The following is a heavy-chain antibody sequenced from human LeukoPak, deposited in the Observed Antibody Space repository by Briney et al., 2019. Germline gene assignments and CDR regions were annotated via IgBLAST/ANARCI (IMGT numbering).Heavy chain of an antibody. J-gene: IGHJ3*02. V-gene: IGHV3-9*01. CDR3: AKDRRYCSGTSCLHDAFDI. Sequence: GRSLRLSCAASGFTFDDYAMHWVRQAPGKGLEWVSGVSWNSGTIGYADSVKGRFTISRDNAKNSLYLQMNSLRAEDTALYYCAKDRRYCSGTSCLHDAFDIWGQGTMVTVSS. CDR1: GFTFDDYA. CDR2: VSWNSGTI. D-gene: IGHD2-2*01.